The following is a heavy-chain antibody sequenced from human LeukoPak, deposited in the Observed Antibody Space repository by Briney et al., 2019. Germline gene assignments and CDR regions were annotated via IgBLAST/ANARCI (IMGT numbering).Heavy chain of an antibody. D-gene: IGHD6-13*01. V-gene: IGHV5-51*01. J-gene: IGHJ4*02. CDR3: ARRESPRYSTSWHYSFDY. CDR2: IYPDDSDT. CDR1: GYSFTTYW. Sequence: GESLKISCKGSGYSFTTYWIGWVRQMPGKGLEWMGIIYPDDSDTRYSPSFQGQVTISADKSINAAYLQWSSLKASDTAIYYCARRESPRYSTSWHYSFDYWGQGTLVTVSS.